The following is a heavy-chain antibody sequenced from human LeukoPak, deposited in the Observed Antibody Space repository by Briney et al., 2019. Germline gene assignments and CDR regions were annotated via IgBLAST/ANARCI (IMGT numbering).Heavy chain of an antibody. CDR2: IYYSERP. CDR3: ARSSYNRPGEH. V-gene: IGHV4-59*01. Sequence: SETLSLTCTVSGGSISSYYWSWIRQPPGKGLEWIGYIYYSERPNYNPSLKSRVTISVDTSKNQFSLKLSSVTAADTAVYYCARSSYNRPGEHWGQGTLVTVSS. CDR1: GGSISSYY. J-gene: IGHJ1*01. D-gene: IGHD2-2*02.